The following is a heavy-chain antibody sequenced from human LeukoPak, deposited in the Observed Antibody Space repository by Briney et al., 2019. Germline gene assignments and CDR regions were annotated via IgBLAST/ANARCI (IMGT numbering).Heavy chain of an antibody. CDR2: MNPNSGNT. CDR3: ARVGYDILTGYWTWVDY. J-gene: IGHJ4*02. Sequence: GVSVKVSCKASGYTFTSYDINWVRQATGQGLEWMGWMNPNSGNTGYAQKFQGRVTMTRNTSISTAYMELGSLRSEDTAVYYCARVGYDILTGYWTWVDYWGQGTLVTVSS. CDR1: GYTFTSYD. D-gene: IGHD3-9*01. V-gene: IGHV1-8*01.